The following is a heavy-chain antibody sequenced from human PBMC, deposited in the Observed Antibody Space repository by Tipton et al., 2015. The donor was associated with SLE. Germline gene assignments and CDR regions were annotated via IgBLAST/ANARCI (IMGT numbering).Heavy chain of an antibody. CDR2: IYYSGST. J-gene: IGHJ1*01. CDR1: GGSISSYY. CDR3: ASGGTGTEYFQH. Sequence: LRLSCTVSGGSISSYYWSWIRQPPGKGLEWIGYIYYSGSTNYNPSLKSRVTISVDTSKNHFSLKLSSVTAADTAVYYCASGGTGTEYFQHWGQGTLVTVSS. V-gene: IGHV4-59*08.